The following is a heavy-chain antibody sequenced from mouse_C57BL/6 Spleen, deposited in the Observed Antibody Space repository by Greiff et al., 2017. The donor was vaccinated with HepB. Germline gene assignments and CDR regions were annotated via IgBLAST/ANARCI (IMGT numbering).Heavy chain of an antibody. CDR2: ISSGGDYI. Sequence: EVQLVESGEGLVKPGGSLKLSCAASGFTFSSYAMSWVRQTPEKRLEWVAYISSGGDYIYYADTVKGRFTISRDNALNTLYLQMSSLKSEDTAMYYCTRDPTIYDGYYGFAYWGQGTLVTVSA. J-gene: IGHJ3*01. CDR3: TRDPTIYDGYYGFAY. CDR1: GFTFSSYA. V-gene: IGHV5-9-1*02. D-gene: IGHD2-3*01.